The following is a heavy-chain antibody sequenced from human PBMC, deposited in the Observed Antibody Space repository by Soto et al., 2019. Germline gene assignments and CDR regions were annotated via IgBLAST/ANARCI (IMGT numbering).Heavy chain of an antibody. CDR3: ARMSVYSISSYAHNWFDP. CDR2: IYYSGST. V-gene: IGHV4-59*01. D-gene: IGHD6-6*01. CDR1: GGSISSYY. Sequence: SETLSLTCTVSGGSISSYYWSWIRQPPGKGLEWIGYIYYSGSTNYNPSLKSRVTISVDTSKNQFSLKLSSVTAADTAVYYCARMSVYSISSYAHNWFDPWGQGTLVTVSS. J-gene: IGHJ5*02.